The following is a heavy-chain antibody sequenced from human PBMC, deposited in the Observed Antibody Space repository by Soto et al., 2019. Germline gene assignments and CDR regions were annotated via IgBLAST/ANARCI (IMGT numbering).Heavy chain of an antibody. D-gene: IGHD6-13*01. CDR3: ARLRASSWYMGGYLEY. CDR1: GFTFSDFY. CDR2: IVTSSAYT. J-gene: IGHJ4*02. Sequence: GGSLRLSCAASGFTFSDFYMSWIRQAPGKGLEYVSYIVTSSAYTNYADSVKGRFTISRDNAKNSLYLEMNSLRAEDTAVYYCARLRASSWYMGGYLEYWGQGTLVTVSS. V-gene: IGHV3-11*06.